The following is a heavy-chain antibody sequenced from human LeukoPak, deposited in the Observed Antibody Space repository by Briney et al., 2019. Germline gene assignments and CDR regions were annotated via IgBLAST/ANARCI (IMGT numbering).Heavy chain of an antibody. CDR1: GYTFTSYG. V-gene: IGHV1-18*04. CDR2: ISAYNGNT. CDR3: ARDRPQGPWFGGFYWYFDL. Sequence: ASVKGSCKASGYTFTSYGISWVRQAPGQGLEWMGWISAYNGNTNYAQKLQGRVTMTTDTSTSTAYMELRSLRSNDTAVYYCARDRPQGPWFGGFYWYFDLWGRGTLVTVSS. D-gene: IGHD3-10*01. J-gene: IGHJ2*01.